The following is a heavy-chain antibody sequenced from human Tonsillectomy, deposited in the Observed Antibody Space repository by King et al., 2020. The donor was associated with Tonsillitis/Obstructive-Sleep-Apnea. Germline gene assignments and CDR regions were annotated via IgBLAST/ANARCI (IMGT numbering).Heavy chain of an antibody. CDR2: IKSKTDGGTT. D-gene: IGHD4-23*01. CDR1: GFTFSNAW. V-gene: IGHV3-15*07. CDR3: TTRVGGTVVTNFDY. Sequence: VQLVESGGGLVKPGGSLRLSCAASGFTFSNAWMNWVRQAPGKGREWVGRIKSKTDGGTTDYAAPVKGRFTISRDDSKNTLYLQMNSLKTEDTAVYYCTTRVGGTVVTNFDYWGQGTLVTVSS. J-gene: IGHJ4*02.